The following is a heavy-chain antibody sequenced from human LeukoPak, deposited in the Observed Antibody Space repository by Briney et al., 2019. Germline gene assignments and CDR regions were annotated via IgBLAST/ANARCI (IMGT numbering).Heavy chain of an antibody. V-gene: IGHV1-18*01. D-gene: IGHD6-19*01. CDR1: GYTFTSYG. CDR3: AREVGSGWSNWFDP. CDR2: ISAYNGNT. J-gene: IGHJ5*02. Sequence: ASVKVSCKASGYTFTSYGISWVRQAPGQGLEWMGWISAYNGNTNYAQKLQGRVTMTTDTSTSTAYMELRSLRSEDTAVYYCAREVGSGWSNWFDPWGQGTLVTVSS.